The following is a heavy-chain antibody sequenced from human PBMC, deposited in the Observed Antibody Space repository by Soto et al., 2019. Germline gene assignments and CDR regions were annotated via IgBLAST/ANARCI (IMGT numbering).Heavy chain of an antibody. Sequence: SGGSLRLSCAASGFTFSSYEMNWVRQAPGKGLEWVSYISSSGSTIYYADSVKGRFTISRDNAKNSLYLQMNSLRAEDTAVYYCARDSITIFGVVILSYYYYYGMDVWGQGTTVTVS. CDR2: ISSSGSTI. J-gene: IGHJ6*02. D-gene: IGHD3-3*01. CDR3: ARDSITIFGVVILSYYYYYGMDV. CDR1: GFTFSSYE. V-gene: IGHV3-48*03.